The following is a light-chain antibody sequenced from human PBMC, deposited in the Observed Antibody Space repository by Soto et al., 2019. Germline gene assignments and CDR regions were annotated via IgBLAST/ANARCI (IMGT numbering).Light chain of an antibody. Sequence: QSVLTQPPSASGSPGQSVTISCTGTSSDVGGYNYVSWYQQHPGKVPKLMIYEVTKRPSGVPDRFSGSKSGSTASLTVSGLQAEDEADYYCSSYAGSNIVVFGGGTKVTVL. CDR2: EVT. CDR1: SSDVGGYNY. V-gene: IGLV2-8*01. CDR3: SSYAGSNIVV. J-gene: IGLJ2*01.